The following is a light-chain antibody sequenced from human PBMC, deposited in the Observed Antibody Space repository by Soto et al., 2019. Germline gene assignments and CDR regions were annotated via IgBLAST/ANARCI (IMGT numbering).Light chain of an antibody. J-gene: IGLJ1*01. V-gene: IGLV2-14*01. Sequence: QSVLTQPASVSGYPGQSITISCTGTSTDVGGYTYVSWYQQHPGKAPKLMMYDVSNRPSGVSNRFSGSKSGNTASLTISGLQADDEADYYCSSYTSSSTPYVFGTGTKLTVL. CDR1: STDVGGYTY. CDR2: DVS. CDR3: SSYTSSSTPYV.